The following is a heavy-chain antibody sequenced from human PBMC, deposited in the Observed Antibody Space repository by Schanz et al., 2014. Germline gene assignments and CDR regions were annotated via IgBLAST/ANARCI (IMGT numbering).Heavy chain of an antibody. Sequence: QAQLVESGGGLVQPGGSLRLSCAASGLTFSDYYMSWIRQAPGKGLEWVSYISSSSSYTNYADSVKGRFTISRDNAKNSLYLQMNSLRAGDTAVYYCAKDGRLPYYGTGSDFDYWGQGTLVAVSS. CDR1: GLTFSDYY. D-gene: IGHD3-22*01. J-gene: IGHJ4*02. CDR2: ISSSSSYT. CDR3: AKDGRLPYYGTGSDFDY. V-gene: IGHV3-11*05.